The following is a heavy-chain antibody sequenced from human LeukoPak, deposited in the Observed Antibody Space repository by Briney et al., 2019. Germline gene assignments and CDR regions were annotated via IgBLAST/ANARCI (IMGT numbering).Heavy chain of an antibody. Sequence: GGSLRLSCAASGFTFDDYGMSWVRQVPGKGLEWVSGINWNGSGAGYADSVKGRFTISRDNAKNSLYLQMNSLRAEDTAVYYCARATQYCSGGSCYDTWFDPWGQGTLVTASS. CDR3: ARATQYCSGGSCYDTWFDP. CDR1: GFTFDDYG. CDR2: INWNGSGA. J-gene: IGHJ5*02. D-gene: IGHD2-15*01. V-gene: IGHV3-20*04.